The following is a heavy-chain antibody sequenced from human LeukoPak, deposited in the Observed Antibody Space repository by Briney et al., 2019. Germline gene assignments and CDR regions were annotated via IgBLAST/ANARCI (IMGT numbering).Heavy chain of an antibody. CDR1: GGSISSSSYY. CDR2: IYYSGST. D-gene: IGHD5-12*01. Sequence: SETLSLTCTVSGGSISSSSYYWDWIRQPPGKGLEWIGSIYYSGSTYYNPSLKSRVTISVDTSKNQFSLKLSSVTAADTAVYNCARQKGGSGYDSDAFDIWGQGTMVTVSS. J-gene: IGHJ3*02. V-gene: IGHV4-39*01. CDR3: ARQKGGSGYDSDAFDI.